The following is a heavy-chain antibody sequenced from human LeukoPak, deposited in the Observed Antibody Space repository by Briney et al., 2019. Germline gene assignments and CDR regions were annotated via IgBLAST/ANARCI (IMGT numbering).Heavy chain of an antibody. CDR3: ARTIEYLFDY. CDR1: GGSVSSGSYH. V-gene: IGHV4-61*01. CDR2: IYYSGST. D-gene: IGHD2/OR15-2a*01. J-gene: IGHJ4*02. Sequence: KASETLSLTCTVSGGSVSSGSYHWSWIRQPPGKGLEWIGYIYYSGSTNYNPSLKSRVTISVDTSKNQFSLKLSSVTAADTAVYYCARTIEYLFDYWGQGTLVTVSS.